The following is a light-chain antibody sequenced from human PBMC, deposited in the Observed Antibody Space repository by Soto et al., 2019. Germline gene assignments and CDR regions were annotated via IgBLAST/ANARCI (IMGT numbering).Light chain of an antibody. Sequence: EIVLTQSPATLSLSPGEGATLSCRASQSVGTYLAWYQQKPGQAPRLLIYDASNRASGIPARFSGSGSGTDFTLTINILESEDFAVYYCQQRSNWPLTFGGGTKVEIK. J-gene: IGKJ4*01. CDR1: QSVGTY. V-gene: IGKV3-11*01. CDR3: QQRSNWPLT. CDR2: DAS.